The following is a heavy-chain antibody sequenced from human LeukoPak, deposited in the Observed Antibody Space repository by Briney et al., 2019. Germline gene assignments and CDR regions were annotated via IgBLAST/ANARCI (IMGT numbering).Heavy chain of an antibody. Sequence: GASVKVSCKASGYTFTNYDINWVRQAPGQGLEWMGWMNPNSGNTGYAQKFQGRVTMTRNTSITTANMELSSLRSEDTAVYYCARSKVGSTTLPIDYWGQGTLVIVSS. D-gene: IGHD1-26*01. J-gene: IGHJ4*02. CDR1: GYTFTNYD. CDR2: MNPNSGNT. CDR3: ARSKVGSTTLPIDY. V-gene: IGHV1-8*01.